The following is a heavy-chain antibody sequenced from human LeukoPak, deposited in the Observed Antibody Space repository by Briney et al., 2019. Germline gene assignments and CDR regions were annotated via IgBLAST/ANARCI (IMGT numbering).Heavy chain of an antibody. J-gene: IGHJ5*02. CDR2: IHYDGSNK. D-gene: IGHD4-17*01. Sequence: PGGSLRLSCAASGFTFRSYGMHRVRQAPGKGLEWVAFIHYDGSNKYYADSVKGRFTISRDNSKNTLYVQMNSLRAEDTAVYYCARDPTTVTTPRWFDPWGQGTLVTVSS. V-gene: IGHV3-30*02. CDR1: GFTFRSYG. CDR3: ARDPTTVTTPRWFDP.